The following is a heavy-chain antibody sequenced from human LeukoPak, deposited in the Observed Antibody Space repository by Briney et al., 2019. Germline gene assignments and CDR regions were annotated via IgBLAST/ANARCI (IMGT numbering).Heavy chain of an antibody. CDR2: ISGSGGST. CDR1: GFTVSSYA. V-gene: IGHV3-23*01. Sequence: PGGSLRLSCAASGFTVSSYAMSWVRQAPGKGLEWVSAISGSGGSTYYADSVKGRFIISRDNSKNTLYLQMNSLRAEDTAVYYCAKALSGDYEHWFDPWGQGTLVTVTS. J-gene: IGHJ5*02. CDR3: AKALSGDYEHWFDP. D-gene: IGHD4-17*01.